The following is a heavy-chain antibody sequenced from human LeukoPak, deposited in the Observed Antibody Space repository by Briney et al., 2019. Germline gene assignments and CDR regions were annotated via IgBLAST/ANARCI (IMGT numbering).Heavy chain of an antibody. CDR2: ISSSSSTI. CDR1: GFTFSSYS. V-gene: IGHV3-48*02. D-gene: IGHD3-10*01. Sequence: GGSLSHVCAASGFTFSSYSMNWVRQAPGKGLEWVSYISSSSSTIYYADSVKGRFTISRDNAKNSLYLQMDSLRDEDTAVYYCARLSIVRGALHDYWGQRTLVTVSS. CDR3: ARLSIVRGALHDY. J-gene: IGHJ4*02.